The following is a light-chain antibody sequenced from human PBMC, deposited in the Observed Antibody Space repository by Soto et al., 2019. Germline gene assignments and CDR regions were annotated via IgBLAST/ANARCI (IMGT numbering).Light chain of an antibody. J-gene: IGKJ1*01. CDR1: QSISSW. CDR3: KQYNSYSQT. V-gene: IGKV1-5*03. Sequence: DIQITQSPSTLPAFVGDRVAITFGSSQSISSWLAWYQQKPGKAPKLLIYKASSLESGVPSRFSGSGSGTEFTLTISSLQPDDFATYYCKQYNSYSQTFGKGTKVDIK. CDR2: KAS.